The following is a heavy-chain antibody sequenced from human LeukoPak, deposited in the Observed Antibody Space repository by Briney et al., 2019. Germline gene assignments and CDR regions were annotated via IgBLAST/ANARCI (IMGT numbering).Heavy chain of an antibody. Sequence: PSETLSLTCAVYGGSFSGYYWSWIRQPPGKGLGWIGEINHSGSTNYNPSLKSRVTISVDTSKNQFSLKLSSVTAADTAVYYCARGYSSGWYLYYFDYWGQGTLVTVSS. CDR3: ARGYSSGWYLYYFDY. J-gene: IGHJ4*02. D-gene: IGHD6-19*01. CDR2: INHSGST. CDR1: GGSFSGYY. V-gene: IGHV4-34*01.